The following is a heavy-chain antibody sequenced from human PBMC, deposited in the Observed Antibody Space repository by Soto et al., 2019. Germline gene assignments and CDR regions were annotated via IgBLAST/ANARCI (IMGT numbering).Heavy chain of an antibody. CDR1: GGSISSYY. D-gene: IGHD3-9*01. J-gene: IGHJ4*02. V-gene: IGHV4-59*01. CDR2: IYYSGST. Sequence: PSETLSLTCTVSGGSISSYYWSWIRQPPGKGLEWIGYIYYSGSTNYNPSLKSRVTISVDTSKNQFSLKLSSVTAADTAVYYCATRLTGYRGRDYWGQGTLVTVSS. CDR3: ATRLTGYRGRDY.